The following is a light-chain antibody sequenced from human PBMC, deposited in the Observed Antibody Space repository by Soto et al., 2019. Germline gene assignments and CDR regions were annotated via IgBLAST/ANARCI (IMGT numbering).Light chain of an antibody. CDR3: CSFAGSSTYV. CDR2: EGS. Sequence: QCALTQPASVSGSPGQSITISCTGTSSDVGSYNLVSWYQHHPGKAPKLMIYEGSKRPSGVSNRFSGSKSGNTASLTISGLQAEDEADYYCCSFAGSSTYVFGTGTKVTVL. V-gene: IGLV2-23*01. CDR1: SSDVGSYNL. J-gene: IGLJ1*01.